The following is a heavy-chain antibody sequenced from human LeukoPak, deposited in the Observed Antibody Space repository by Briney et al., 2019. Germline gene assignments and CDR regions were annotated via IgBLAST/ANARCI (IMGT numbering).Heavy chain of an antibody. CDR1: GFTFSSYG. CDR3: ARNPDYYYYYMDV. V-gene: IGHV3-30*02. D-gene: IGHD1-14*01. Sequence: GGSLRLSCAASGFTFSSYGMHWVRQAPGKGLEWVAFIRYDGSNKYYADSVKGRFTISRDNSKNTLYLQMNSLRAEDTAVYYCARNPDYYYYYMDVWGKGTTVTISS. CDR2: IRYDGSNK. J-gene: IGHJ6*03.